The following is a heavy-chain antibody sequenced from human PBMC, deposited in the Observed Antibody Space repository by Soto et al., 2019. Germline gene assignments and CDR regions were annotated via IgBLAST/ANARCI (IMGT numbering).Heavy chain of an antibody. CDR3: ARGQYNDFWSGYYT. D-gene: IGHD3-3*01. J-gene: IGHJ5*02. V-gene: IGHV3-74*01. CDR1: GFTFSSYW. Sequence: GGSLRLSCAASGFTFSSYWMHWVRQAPGKGLVWVLRINSDGSSTSYADSVKGRFTISRDNAKKTLYLQMNSLRAEDTAVYYCARGQYNDFWSGYYTWGQGTLVTVSS. CDR2: INSDGSST.